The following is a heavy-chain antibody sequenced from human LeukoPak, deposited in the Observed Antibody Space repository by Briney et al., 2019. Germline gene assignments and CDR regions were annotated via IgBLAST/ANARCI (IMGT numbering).Heavy chain of an antibody. J-gene: IGHJ3*02. V-gene: IGHV1-69*02. D-gene: IGHD1-26*01. CDR1: GGTLSSYT. CDR3: ATTTMRGDAFDI. CDR2: IIPILGIA. Sequence: SVTVSCTASGGTLSSYTISWVRQAPGQGLEWMGRIIPILGIANYAQKFQGRVTITADKSTSTAYMELSSLRSEDTAVYYCATTTMRGDAFDIWGQGTMVTVSS.